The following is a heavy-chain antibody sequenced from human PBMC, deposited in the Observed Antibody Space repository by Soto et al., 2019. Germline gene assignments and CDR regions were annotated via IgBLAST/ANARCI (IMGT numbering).Heavy chain of an antibody. CDR3: LRGNSGYGNFDY. V-gene: IGHV3-74*01. D-gene: IGHD5-12*01. CDR2: IKGDGSET. Sequence: GGSLRLSCAASGFTFSSYWMHWARQAPGKGLVWVSRIKGDGSETNYAGSVKGRFTISRDNAKNTLYLQLNSLRAEDTAVYYCLRGNSGYGNFDYWGQGTRVTVSS. J-gene: IGHJ4*02. CDR1: GFTFSSYW.